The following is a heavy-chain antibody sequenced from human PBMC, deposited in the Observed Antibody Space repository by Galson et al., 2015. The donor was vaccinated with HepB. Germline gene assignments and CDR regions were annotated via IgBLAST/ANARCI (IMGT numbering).Heavy chain of an antibody. CDR2: ISSSSSTI. CDR3: ARDLEVVPAAKGYYYYGMDV. J-gene: IGHJ6*02. Sequence: SLRLSCAASGFTFSSYSMNWVRQAPGKGLEWVSYISSSSSTIYYADSVKGRFTISRDNAKNSLYLQMNSLRAEDTAVYYCARDLEVVPAAKGYYYYGMDVWGQGTTVTVSS. CDR1: GFTFSSYS. V-gene: IGHV3-48*04. D-gene: IGHD2-2*01.